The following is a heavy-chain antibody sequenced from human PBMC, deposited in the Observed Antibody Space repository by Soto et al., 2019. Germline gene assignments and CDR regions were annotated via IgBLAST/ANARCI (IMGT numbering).Heavy chain of an antibody. J-gene: IGHJ4*02. V-gene: IGHV3-11*01. D-gene: IGHD3-10*01. CDR3: ARSMEFDY. Sequence: PGGSLRLSCAASGSTFSDYYMSWIRQAPGKGLEWVSCISTTGSNIKHADSVKGRFTISRDNAKNSLYLQMNSLRAEDTAVYYCARSMEFDYWGQGTLVTVSS. CDR1: GSTFSDYY. CDR2: ISTTGSNI.